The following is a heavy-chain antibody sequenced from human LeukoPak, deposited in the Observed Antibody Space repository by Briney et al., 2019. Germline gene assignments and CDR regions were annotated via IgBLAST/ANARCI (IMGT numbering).Heavy chain of an antibody. J-gene: IGHJ4*02. CDR3: AKDMSSSWYRAPDY. CDR2: IRYDGSNK. D-gene: IGHD6-13*01. Sequence: PGGSLRLSCAASGFTFSSYGMHWVRQAPGKGLERVAFIRYDGSNKYYADSVKGRFTISRDNSKNTLYLQMNSLRAEDTAVYYCAKDMSSSWYRAPDYWGQGTLVTVSS. V-gene: IGHV3-30*02. CDR1: GFTFSSYG.